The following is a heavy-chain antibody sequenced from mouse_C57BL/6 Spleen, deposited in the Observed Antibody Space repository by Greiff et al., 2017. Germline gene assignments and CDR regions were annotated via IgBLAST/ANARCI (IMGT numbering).Heavy chain of an antibody. Sequence: VQLQQSGAELVRLGASVKLSCTASGFNIKDYYMHWVKQRPEQGLEWIGRIDPEDGDTEYAPKFQGKATMTADTSSNTAYLQLSSLTSEDTAVYYCTTDYYGSSPLAYWGQGTLVTVSA. V-gene: IGHV14-1*01. CDR2: IDPEDGDT. D-gene: IGHD1-1*01. J-gene: IGHJ3*01. CDR1: GFNIKDYY. CDR3: TTDYYGSSPLAY.